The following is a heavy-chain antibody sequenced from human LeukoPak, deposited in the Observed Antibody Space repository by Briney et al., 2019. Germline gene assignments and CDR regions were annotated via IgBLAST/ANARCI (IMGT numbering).Heavy chain of an antibody. CDR1: GFTFNRFA. CDR3: ARAGGYQLLSDY. J-gene: IGHJ4*02. CDR2: IAYDGSNK. D-gene: IGHD2-2*01. Sequence: PGGSLRLSCAASGFTFNRFAMHWVRQAPGKGLEWLAVIAYDGSNKYYADSVKGRFTISRDFSKRTLYLEMNSLRPEDTAVYYWARAGGYQLLSDYWGQGTLVTVSS. V-gene: IGHV3-30-3*01.